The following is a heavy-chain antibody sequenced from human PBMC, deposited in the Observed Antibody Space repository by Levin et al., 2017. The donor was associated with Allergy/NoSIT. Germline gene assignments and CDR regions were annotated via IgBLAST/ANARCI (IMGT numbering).Heavy chain of an antibody. CDR2: ISYDGHKQ. D-gene: IGHD3-3*01. Sequence: QTGGSLRLSCAASGFTFSDYAFHWVRQAPGKGLEWIAVISYDGHKQYYADSVKGRFTISRDNSKDTLYLQMNSLTSDDTALYYCARDDRFLEWLLRAEGGHLDYWGQGNLVTVSS. J-gene: IGHJ4*02. CDR1: GFTFSDYA. V-gene: IGHV3-30-3*01. CDR3: ARDDRFLEWLLRAEGGHLDY.